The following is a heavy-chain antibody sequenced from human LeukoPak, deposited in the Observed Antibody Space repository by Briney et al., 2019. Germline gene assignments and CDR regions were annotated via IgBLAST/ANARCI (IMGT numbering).Heavy chain of an antibody. J-gene: IGHJ4*02. CDR3: ARLGGDGYNTDY. CDR2: IIPIFGTA. V-gene: IGHV1-69*01. CDR1: GGTFSSYA. D-gene: IGHD5-24*01. Sequence: ASVKVSCKPSGGTFSSYAIIWVRQAPGQGLEWKGGIIPIFGTANYAQKLQGRVSTTADESTRTAYMELSSLRSEDTAVYYCARLGGDGYNTDYWGQGTLVTVSS.